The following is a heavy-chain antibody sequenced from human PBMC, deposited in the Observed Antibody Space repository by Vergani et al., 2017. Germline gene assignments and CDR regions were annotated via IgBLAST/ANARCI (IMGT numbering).Heavy chain of an antibody. J-gene: IGHJ3*02. CDR1: GFTFSSYE. Sequence: EVQLVESGGGLVQPGGSLRLSCAASGFTFSSYEMNWVRQAPGKGLEWVGRIKSKTDGGTTDYAAPVKGRFTISRDDSKNTLYLQMNSLKTEDTAVYYCTTDGVEEQWLVLGDAFDIWGQGTMVTVSS. CDR3: TTDGVEEQWLVLGDAFDI. CDR2: IKSKTDGGTT. V-gene: IGHV3-15*01. D-gene: IGHD6-19*01.